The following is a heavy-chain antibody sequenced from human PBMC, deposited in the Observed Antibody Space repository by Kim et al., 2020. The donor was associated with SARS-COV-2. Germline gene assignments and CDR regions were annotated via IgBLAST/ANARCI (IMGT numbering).Heavy chain of an antibody. Sequence: LKRRVTISVDTSKNQFSLKLSSVTAADTAVYYCARDRRGYYGSGSLGVDYWGQGTLVTVSS. V-gene: IGHV4-31*02. CDR3: ARDRRGYYGSGSLGVDY. J-gene: IGHJ4*02. D-gene: IGHD3-10*01.